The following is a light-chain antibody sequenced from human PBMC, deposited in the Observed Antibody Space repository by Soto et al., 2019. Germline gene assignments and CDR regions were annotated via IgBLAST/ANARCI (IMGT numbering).Light chain of an antibody. CDR3: QHYSDWPPYT. CDR1: QSVSSN. V-gene: IGKV3-15*01. J-gene: IGKJ2*01. CDR2: GAS. Sequence: EIVMTQSPATLSVSPGERVTLSCRASQSVSSNLAWYQQKPGQTPRLLIYGASTRATGIPTRFSGSGSGTEFTLIITSLQSEDFAVYYCQHYSDWPPYTFGQGTSLEIK.